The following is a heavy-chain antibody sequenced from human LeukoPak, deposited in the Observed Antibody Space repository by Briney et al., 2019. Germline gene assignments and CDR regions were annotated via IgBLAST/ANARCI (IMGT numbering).Heavy chain of an antibody. CDR1: RFTFNSYA. Sequence: GGSLRLSCAASRFTFNSYAMSWVRQAPGKGLEWVSVIGGSNGITFYVGSVKGRFTISRDSSKNTVYLQMNSLRGEDAAMYYCVRSSSWTGLLDQWGQGTLVTASS. CDR3: VRSSSWTGLLDQ. J-gene: IGHJ5*02. CDR2: IGGSNGIT. D-gene: IGHD3/OR15-3a*01. V-gene: IGHV3-23*01.